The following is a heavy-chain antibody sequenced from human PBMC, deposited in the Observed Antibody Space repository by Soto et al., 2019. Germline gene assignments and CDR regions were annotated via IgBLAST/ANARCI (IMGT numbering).Heavy chain of an antibody. CDR2: MSGSGGRT. CDR3: AKDRDRSGWRGGFVY. V-gene: IGHV3-23*01. J-gene: IGHJ4*02. CDR1: GFTFTIYA. Sequence: GSLRLSCAASGFTFTIYAMSWLRQAPGKGLEWVSAMSGSGGRTNYADSVKGRFTISRDSSKNTLYLEMNSVKAEDTALYDCAKDRDRSGWRGGFVYWSQGTRVTASS. D-gene: IGHD6-19*01.